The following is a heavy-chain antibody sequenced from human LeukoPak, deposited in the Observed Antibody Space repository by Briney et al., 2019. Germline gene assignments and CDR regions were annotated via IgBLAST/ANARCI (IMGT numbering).Heavy chain of an antibody. CDR2: MNHRGNS. CDR1: GLSFTGYY. D-gene: IGHD6-19*01. J-gene: IGHJ5*02. CDR3: ARGSGSYTGAADH. V-gene: IGHV4-34*01. Sequence: PSETLSLTCAVYGLSFTGYYWSWIRQPPGKGLEWIGEMNHRGNSYFNPSFKSRVSISLDTSRKQFSLNLTSVTAADTAFYFCARGSGSYTGAADHWGQEPWSPSPQ.